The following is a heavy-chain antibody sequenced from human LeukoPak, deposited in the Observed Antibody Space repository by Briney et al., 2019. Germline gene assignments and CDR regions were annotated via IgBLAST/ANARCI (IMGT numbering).Heavy chain of an antibody. CDR1: GFSFSSYA. Sequence: GGSLRLSCAASGFSFSSYAMSWVRQAPGKGLEWVSAISGSGGSTYYADSVKGRFTISRDNSKNTLYLQMNSLRAEDTAVYYCARNYGDYGLFRYWGQGTLVTVSS. D-gene: IGHD4-17*01. V-gene: IGHV3-23*01. J-gene: IGHJ4*02. CDR2: ISGSGGST. CDR3: ARNYGDYGLFRY.